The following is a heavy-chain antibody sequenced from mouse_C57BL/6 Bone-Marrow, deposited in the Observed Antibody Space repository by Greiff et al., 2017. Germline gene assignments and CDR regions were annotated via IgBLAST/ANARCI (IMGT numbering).Heavy chain of an antibody. CDR1: GFSFNTYA. V-gene: IGHV10-1*01. Sequence: GGGLVQPKGSLKLSCAASGFSFNTYAMNWVRQAPGKGLEWVARIRSKSNNYATYYADSVKDRFTISRDDSESMLYLQMNNLKTEDTAMYYCVRRDDYYAMDYWGQGTSVTVSS. CDR3: VRRDDYYAMDY. J-gene: IGHJ4*01. CDR2: IRSKSNNYAT.